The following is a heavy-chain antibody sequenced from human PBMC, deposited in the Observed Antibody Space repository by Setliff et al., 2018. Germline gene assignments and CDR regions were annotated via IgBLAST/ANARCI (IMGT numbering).Heavy chain of an antibody. D-gene: IGHD2-15*01. CDR3: ARNWVAAQHYYYGMDV. CDR2: IWNDGSNK. CDR1: GFTFSNYG. V-gene: IGHV3-33*01. Sequence: GGSLRLSCVASGFTFSNYGIHWVRQAPGKGLEWVALIWNDGSNKFYGDSVRGRFTISRDNSKSTLYLQMDSLRAEDAAIYYCARNWVAAQHYYYGMDVWGQGTTVTVSS. J-gene: IGHJ6*02.